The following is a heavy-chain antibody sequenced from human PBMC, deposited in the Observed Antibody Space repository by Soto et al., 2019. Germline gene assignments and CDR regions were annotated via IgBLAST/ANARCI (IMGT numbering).Heavy chain of an antibody. D-gene: IGHD1-26*01. Sequence: EVQLVESGGGLVRPGGSLRLSCAASGFTFSYYWMHWVRQAPGKGLVWVSRIHSDGSSTTYADFVKGRFIISRDNARNTVGLQMNSVRVEDTAVYYCARGDRGAFDLWCQGTVVTVSS. CDR2: IHSDGSST. CDR1: GFTFSYYW. CDR3: ARGDRGAFDL. J-gene: IGHJ3*01. V-gene: IGHV3-74*01.